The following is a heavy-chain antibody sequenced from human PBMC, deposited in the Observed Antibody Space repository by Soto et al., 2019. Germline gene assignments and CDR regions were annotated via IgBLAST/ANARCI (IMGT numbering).Heavy chain of an antibody. V-gene: IGHV3-30-3*01. J-gene: IGHJ3*02. CDR1: GFTFSSYA. CDR3: ARDLPIFGVVIIRSDAFDI. Sequence: GGSLRLSCAASGFTFSSYAMHWVRQAPGKGLEWVAVISYDGSNKYYADSVKGRFTISRDNSKNTLYLQMNSLRAEDTAVYYCARDLPIFGVVIIRSDAFDIWGQGTMVTVSS. CDR2: ISYDGSNK. D-gene: IGHD3-3*01.